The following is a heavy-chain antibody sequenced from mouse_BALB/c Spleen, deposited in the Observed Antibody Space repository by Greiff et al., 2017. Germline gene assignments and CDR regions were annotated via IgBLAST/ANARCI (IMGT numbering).Heavy chain of an antibody. CDR3: ARSHYYYYGSSYAMDY. Sequence: VQLQQSGAELVRPGASVKLSCKASGFNIKDYYMHWVKQRPEQGLEWIGWIDPENGNTIYDPKFQGKASITADTSSNTAYLQLSSLTSEDTAVYYCARSHYYYYGSSYAMDYWGQGTSVTVSS. J-gene: IGHJ4*01. V-gene: IGHV14-1*02. D-gene: IGHD1-1*01. CDR1: GFNIKDYY. CDR2: IDPENGNT.